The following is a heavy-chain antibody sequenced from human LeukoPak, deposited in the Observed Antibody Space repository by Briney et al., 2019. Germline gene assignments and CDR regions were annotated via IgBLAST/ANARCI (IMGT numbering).Heavy chain of an antibody. D-gene: IGHD1-26*01. Sequence: PWETLSLTCTVSGGSISDYFWNWIRQPAGKGLEWIGRIYSSGSTHYNPSLKGRATMSVDTPKNHFSLKLSSVTAADTAVYYCARTRGNYYWESPFDFWGQGILVTVSS. CDR2: IYSSGST. CDR3: ARTRGNYYWESPFDF. CDR1: GGSISDYF. J-gene: IGHJ4*02. V-gene: IGHV4-4*07.